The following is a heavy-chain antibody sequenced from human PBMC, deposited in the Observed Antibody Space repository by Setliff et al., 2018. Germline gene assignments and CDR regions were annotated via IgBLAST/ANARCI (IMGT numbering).Heavy chain of an antibody. CDR3: VKGTNVVMVYTGFDH. J-gene: IGHJ4*01. CDR1: GFTFSDYA. Sequence: GGSLRLSCAASGFTFSDYAMSWVRQAPGKGRGWVSTISGIAGSKHLADSVKGRFTITRDNSKNTLFLQMSSLRAEDTAVYYCVKGTNVVMVYTGFDHWGQGTLVTVSS. D-gene: IGHD2-8*01. V-gene: IGHV3-23*01. CDR2: ISGIAGSK.